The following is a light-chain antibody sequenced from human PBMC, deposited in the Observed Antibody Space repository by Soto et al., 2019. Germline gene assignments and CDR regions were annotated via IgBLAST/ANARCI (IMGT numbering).Light chain of an antibody. CDR1: QSISTY. J-gene: IGKJ1*01. Sequence: DIQMTQSPSSLSASVGDRVTITCRASQSISTYLNWYQQKPGKAPKLLIYDASSLQSGVPSSFSGSGSGTDFTLTIGSLQPEDFATYYCQQSYSTPWTFGQGTKVEIK. V-gene: IGKV1-39*01. CDR2: DAS. CDR3: QQSYSTPWT.